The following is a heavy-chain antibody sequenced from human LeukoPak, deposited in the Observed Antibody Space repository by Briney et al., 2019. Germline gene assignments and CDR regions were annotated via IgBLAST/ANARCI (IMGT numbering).Heavy chain of an antibody. J-gene: IGHJ4*02. CDR1: GRSLSGYS. CDR3: ARHVHVSMIFAILTDYFDY. Sequence: ASETLSLTCAVYGRSLSGYSWSWIRQAPGKGLEWVGEINLSGSTSYNPSFKSRVTVSTDTSKNQFSLKMTSVTAADTAVYYCARHVHVSMIFAILTDYFDYWGRGTLASVSS. V-gene: IGHV4-34*01. CDR2: INLSGST. D-gene: IGHD3-22*01.